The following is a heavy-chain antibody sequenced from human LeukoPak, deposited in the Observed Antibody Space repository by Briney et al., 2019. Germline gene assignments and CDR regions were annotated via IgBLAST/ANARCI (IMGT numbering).Heavy chain of an antibody. CDR2: ISDDGSNQ. J-gene: IGHJ4*02. V-gene: IGHV3-30*03. CDR3: ARGLSSGWYFPDY. Sequence: GRSLRLSCAASGFTFSDYGMHWVRQAPGKGLEWVAVISDDGSNQYYADFVKGRIIISRDNSKNTLYLQVNSLRAEDTAVYYCARGLSSGWYFPDYWGQGTLVTVSS. CDR1: GFTFSDYG. D-gene: IGHD6-19*01.